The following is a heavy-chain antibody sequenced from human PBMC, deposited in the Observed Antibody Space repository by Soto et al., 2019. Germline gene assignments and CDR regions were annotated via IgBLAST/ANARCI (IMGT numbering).Heavy chain of an antibody. Sequence: ASVKVSCKASGYTFTGYYMHWVRQAPGQGLEWMGWINPNSGGTNYAQKFQGWVTMTRDTSISTAYMGLSRLRSDDTAVYYCARGRLPKQSSTSRSYGMDVWGQGTTVTVSS. CDR3: ARGRLPKQSSTSRSYGMDV. J-gene: IGHJ6*02. CDR1: GYTFTGYY. V-gene: IGHV1-2*04. D-gene: IGHD2-2*01. CDR2: INPNSGGT.